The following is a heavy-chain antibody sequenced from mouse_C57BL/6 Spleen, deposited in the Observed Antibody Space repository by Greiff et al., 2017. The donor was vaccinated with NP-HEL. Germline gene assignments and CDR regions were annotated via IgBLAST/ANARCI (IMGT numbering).Heavy chain of an antibody. J-gene: IGHJ3*01. CDR1: GYSITSGYY. CDR2: ISYDGSN. V-gene: IGHV3-6*01. D-gene: IGHD1-1*01. CDR3: ARVYYGSSRFAY. Sequence: EVKLMESGPGLVKPSQSLSLTCSVTGYSITSGYYWNWIRQFPGNKLEWMGYISYDGSNNYNPSLKNRISITRDTSKNQFFLKLNSVTTEDTATYYCARVYYGSSRFAYWGQGTLVTVSA.